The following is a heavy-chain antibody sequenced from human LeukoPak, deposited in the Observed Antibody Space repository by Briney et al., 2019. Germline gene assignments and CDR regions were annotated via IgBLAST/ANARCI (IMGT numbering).Heavy chain of an antibody. J-gene: IGHJ3*02. V-gene: IGHV4-59*12. CDR2: MFHSGST. D-gene: IGHD3-9*01. CDR1: GASISGNY. Sequence: SETLSLTCSVSGASISGNYWSWIRQPPGKGLEFIGYMFHSGSTNYNPSLKSRVITSLEASTNQFSLKLFSVTAADTAVYYCARLGQTVTGFYSLDIWGQGTMVTVSS. CDR3: ARLGQTVTGFYSLDI.